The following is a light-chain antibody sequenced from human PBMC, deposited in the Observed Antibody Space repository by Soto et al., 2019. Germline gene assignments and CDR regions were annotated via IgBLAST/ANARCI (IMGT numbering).Light chain of an antibody. CDR1: QSVRSSY. V-gene: IGKV3-15*01. CDR2: GAP. Sequence: EIVMTQSPGTLSFSPGERATLSSSASQSVRSSYLAWYQQKPGQAPRLLIYGAPTRATGIPARFSGSGSGTEFTLTISSLQSEDFAVYYCQQYNNWPRTFGQGTKVDI. J-gene: IGKJ1*01. CDR3: QQYNNWPRT.